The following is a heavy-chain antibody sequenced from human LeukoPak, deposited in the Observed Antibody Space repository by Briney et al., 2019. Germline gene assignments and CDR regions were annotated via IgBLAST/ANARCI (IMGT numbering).Heavy chain of an antibody. J-gene: IGHJ4*02. V-gene: IGHV3-23*01. Sequence: GGSLRLSCAASGFTFSNYAMSWVRQAPGKGLEWVSGISGGGGTTYYADSVKGRFTISRDNSKNTLYLQINSLRPEDTAVYYCARGDILTGPYYFDYWGQGTLVTVSS. CDR3: ARGDILTGPYYFDY. CDR1: GFTFSNYA. CDR2: ISGGGGTT. D-gene: IGHD3-9*01.